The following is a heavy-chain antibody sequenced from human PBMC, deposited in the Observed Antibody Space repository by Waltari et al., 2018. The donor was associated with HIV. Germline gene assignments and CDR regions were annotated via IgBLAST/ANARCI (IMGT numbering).Heavy chain of an antibody. J-gene: IGHJ6*02. CDR2: ISYRART. CDR1: GGSISRSSYY. V-gene: IGHV4-39*01. D-gene: IGHD2-2*01. Sequence: QLQLQESGPGLVKPSETLSLTCTVSGGSISRSSYYWGWIRQPPGKGPEWIGSISYRARTYYTPSLRSRVTISVDTSKNQFSLKLSSVTAADTAVYYWARPIVVGALGYGMDVWGQGTTVTVSS. CDR3: ARPIVVGALGYGMDV.